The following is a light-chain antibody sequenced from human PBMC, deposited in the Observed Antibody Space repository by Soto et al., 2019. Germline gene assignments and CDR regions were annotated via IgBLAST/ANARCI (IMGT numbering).Light chain of an antibody. Sequence: DIQLTQSPSFLSASVGDRVTITCRASQGINSYLAWYQQKPGKVPKLLIYAASTLHSGVPSRFSGSGSGTEFTLTISSLQPEDFATYYCQQINSYPITFGQGTRLEI. CDR2: AAS. J-gene: IGKJ5*01. V-gene: IGKV1-9*01. CDR3: QQINSYPIT. CDR1: QGINSY.